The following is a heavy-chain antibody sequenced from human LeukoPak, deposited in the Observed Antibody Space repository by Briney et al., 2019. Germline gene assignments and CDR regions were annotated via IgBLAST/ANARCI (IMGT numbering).Heavy chain of an antibody. CDR1: GGSISSSSYY. CDR2: IYYSGST. J-gene: IGHJ4*02. V-gene: IGHV4-39*07. D-gene: IGHD4-17*01. CDR3: ARVPTVTFFDY. Sequence: PSETLSLTCAVSGGSISSSSYYWGWIRQPPGKGLEWIGSIYYSGSTYYNPSLKSRVTISVDTSKNQFSLKLSSVTAADTAVYYWARVPTVTFFDYWGQGTLVTVSS.